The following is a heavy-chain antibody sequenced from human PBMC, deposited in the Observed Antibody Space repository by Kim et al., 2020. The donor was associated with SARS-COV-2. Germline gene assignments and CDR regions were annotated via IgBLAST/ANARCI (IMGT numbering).Heavy chain of an antibody. J-gene: IGHJ4*02. Sequence: NYNPSLKSRVTIPVDTSKNQFSLKLSSVTAADTAVYYCARFRFLADPFDYWGQGTLVTVSS. D-gene: IGHD3-3*01. V-gene: IGHV4-4*09. CDR3: ARFRFLADPFDY.